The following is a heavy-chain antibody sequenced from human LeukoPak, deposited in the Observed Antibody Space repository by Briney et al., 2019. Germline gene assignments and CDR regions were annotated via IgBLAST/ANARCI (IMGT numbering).Heavy chain of an antibody. V-gene: IGHV1-69*04. CDR1: GGTFSSYA. CDR2: IIPILGIA. D-gene: IGHD3-10*01. CDR3: ARGFVYYSYGSGSPSWFDP. Sequence: AASVKVSCKASGGTFSSYAISWVRQAPGQGLEWMGRIIPILGIANYAQKFQGRVTITADKSTSTAYMELSSLRSEDTAVYYCARGFVYYSYGSGSPSWFDPWGQGTLVTVSS. J-gene: IGHJ5*02.